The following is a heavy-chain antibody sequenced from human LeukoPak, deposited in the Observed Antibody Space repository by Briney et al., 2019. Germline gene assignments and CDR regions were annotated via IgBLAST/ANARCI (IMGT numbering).Heavy chain of an antibody. D-gene: IGHD3-16*01. CDR1: GFTFGSFA. CDR2: ISGSGYYT. Sequence: GGSLRLSCEASGFTFGSFAMSWVRQAPGPGLEWVSGISGSGYYTYYADSVKGRFTISRDNSTNTLYIEMNSLRAEDTAVYYCAKDGSWGDYYFYFYMDVWGKGTTVTVSS. CDR3: AKDGSWGDYYFYFYMDV. V-gene: IGHV3-23*01. J-gene: IGHJ6*03.